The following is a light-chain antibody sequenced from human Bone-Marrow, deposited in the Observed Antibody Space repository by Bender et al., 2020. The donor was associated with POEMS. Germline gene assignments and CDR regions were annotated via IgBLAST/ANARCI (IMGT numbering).Light chain of an antibody. V-gene: IGLV2-11*01. CDR3: CSYASSYTSV. J-gene: IGLJ3*02. Sequence: QSALTQPRSVSGSPGHSVTISCTGTSSDVAGSNSVSWYRQHPGKAPKLMIYDVSKRPSGVPHRFSGSKSDNTASLTISGLQADDESDYYCCSYASSYTSVFGGGTKLTVL. CDR1: SSDVAGSNS. CDR2: DVS.